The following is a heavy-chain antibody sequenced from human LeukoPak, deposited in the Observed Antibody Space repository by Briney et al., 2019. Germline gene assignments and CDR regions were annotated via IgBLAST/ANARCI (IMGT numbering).Heavy chain of an antibody. CDR3: ASYCSSTSCYRYMDV. J-gene: IGHJ6*03. D-gene: IGHD2-2*01. CDR2: IYHSGST. Sequence: PSETLSLTCTVSGGSISSGGYYWSWIRQPPGKGLEWIGYIYHSGSTYYNPSLESRVTISVDRSKNQFSLKLSSVTAADTAVYYCASYCSSTSCYRYMDVWGKGTTVTVSS. CDR1: GGSISSGGYY. V-gene: IGHV4-30-2*01.